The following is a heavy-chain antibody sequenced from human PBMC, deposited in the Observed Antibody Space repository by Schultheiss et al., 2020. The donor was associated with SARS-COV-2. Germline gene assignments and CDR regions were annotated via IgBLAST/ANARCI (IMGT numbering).Heavy chain of an antibody. V-gene: IGHV3-30-3*01. J-gene: IGHJ4*02. CDR1: GFTFSSYA. D-gene: IGHD6-25*01. CDR3: AKDQVFNDGYFVFDY. Sequence: GESLKISCSASGFTFSSYAMHWIRQAPGKGLEWVAVISYDGITKYYADSVKGRFTISKDISKNTLYLQMNSLRADDTAVYYCAKDQVFNDGYFVFDYWGQGALVTVSS. CDR2: ISYDGITK.